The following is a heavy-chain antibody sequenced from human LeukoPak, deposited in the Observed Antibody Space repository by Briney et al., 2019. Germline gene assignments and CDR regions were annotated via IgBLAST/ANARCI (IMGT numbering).Heavy chain of an antibody. D-gene: IGHD2-2*01. CDR2: ISGSGGST. J-gene: IGHJ6*03. V-gene: IGHV3-23*01. CDR3: ARDNRYCSSTSCYPRHYYYYYMDV. Sequence: AGGSLRLSCAASGFTFISYAMSWVRQAPGKGLEWVSAISGSGGSTYYADSVKGRFTISRDNSKNTLYLQMNSLRAEDTAVYYCARDNRYCSSTSCYPRHYYYYYMDVWGKGTTVTVSS. CDR1: GFTFISYA.